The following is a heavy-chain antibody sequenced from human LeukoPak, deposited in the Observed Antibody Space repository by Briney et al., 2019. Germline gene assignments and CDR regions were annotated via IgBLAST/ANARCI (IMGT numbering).Heavy chain of an antibody. V-gene: IGHV3-74*01. J-gene: IGHJ6*02. D-gene: IGHD5-24*01. CDR3: ARGQGWLQLGFAGIGYYYYGMDV. CDR2: INSDGSST. Sequence: GRSLRLSCAASGFTFSSYGMHWVRQAPGKGLVWVSRINSDGSSTSYADSVKGRFTISRDNAKNTLYLQMNSLRAEDTAVYYCARGQGWLQLGFAGIGYYYYGMDVWGQGTTVTVSS. CDR1: GFTFSSYG.